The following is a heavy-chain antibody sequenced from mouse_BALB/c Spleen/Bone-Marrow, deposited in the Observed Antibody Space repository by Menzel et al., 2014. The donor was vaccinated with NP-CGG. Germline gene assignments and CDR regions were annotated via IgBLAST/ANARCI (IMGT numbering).Heavy chain of an antibody. Sequence: EVNLVESGGGLVKPGGSLKLSCAASGFTFSSYTMSWVRQTPEKRLEWVATISSGGSYTYYPDGVKGRFTISRDNAKNTLYLQMSSLKSEDTAMYYCTRSYYRYDEEAWFAYWGQGTLVTVSA. CDR2: ISSGGSYT. CDR3: TRSYYRYDEEAWFAY. CDR1: GFTFSSYT. D-gene: IGHD2-14*01. J-gene: IGHJ3*01. V-gene: IGHV5-6-4*01.